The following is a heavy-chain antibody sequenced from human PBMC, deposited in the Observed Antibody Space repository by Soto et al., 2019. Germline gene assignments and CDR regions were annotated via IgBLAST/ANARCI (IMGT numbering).Heavy chain of an antibody. CDR3: ARDLGSGYDPGDY. V-gene: IGHV1-69*14. CDR1: GDIFSGYS. J-gene: IGHJ4*02. D-gene: IGHD5-12*01. Sequence: QVQLVHSGAEVKKPGSSVKVSCKTSGDIFSGYSISWVRQAPGQGLEWMGGIIPIFGTTNYAQRFHGRVTITADKSTSTVYMGLYSLKSEDTAVYYCARDLGSGYDPGDYWGQGTLVTVSS. CDR2: IIPIFGTT.